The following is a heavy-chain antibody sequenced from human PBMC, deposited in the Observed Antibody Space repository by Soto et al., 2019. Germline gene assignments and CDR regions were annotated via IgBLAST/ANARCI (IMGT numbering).Heavy chain of an antibody. D-gene: IGHD1-26*01. CDR3: ARDGSVGGSYFYYYYGMDV. V-gene: IGHV3-74*01. J-gene: IGHJ6*02. Sequence: GGSLRLSCAASGFTFSSYWMHWVRQAPGKGLVWVSRINSDGSSTSYADSVKGRFTISRYNAKNTLYLQMNSLRAEDTAVYYCARDGSVGGSYFYYYYGMDVWGQGTTVTVSS. CDR2: INSDGSST. CDR1: GFTFSSYW.